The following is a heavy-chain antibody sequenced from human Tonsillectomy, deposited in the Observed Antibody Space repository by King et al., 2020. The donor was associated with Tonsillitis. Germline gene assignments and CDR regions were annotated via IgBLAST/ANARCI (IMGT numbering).Heavy chain of an antibody. CDR1: GGSISSYY. D-gene: IGHD6-13*01. CDR3: ARDQYVDSWNWFDP. V-gene: IGHV4-59*01. Sequence: QLQESGPGLVKPSETLSLTCTVSGGSISSYYWSWIRQPPGKGLEWIGYVYHSGYTNYNPSLKSRVTISVDTSKNQFSLKLTSVTAADTAVYYCARDQYVDSWNWFDPWGQGTLVTVSS. J-gene: IGHJ5*02. CDR2: VYHSGYT.